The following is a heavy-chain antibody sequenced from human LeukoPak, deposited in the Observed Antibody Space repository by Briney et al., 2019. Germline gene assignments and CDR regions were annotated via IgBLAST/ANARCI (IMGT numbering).Heavy chain of an antibody. J-gene: IGHJ5*02. CDR2: IYNSGRI. V-gene: IGHV4-59*01. Sequence: TSETLSLTCSVSGGSISSGYWSWIRQPPGKGLEWIAYIYNSGRINYNPSLKSRVTISLDTSKNQFSLKLSSVTAADTAVYYCAGGSGASWFDPWGQGTLVTVSS. CDR3: AGGSGASWFDP. CDR1: GGSISSGY. D-gene: IGHD2-8*02.